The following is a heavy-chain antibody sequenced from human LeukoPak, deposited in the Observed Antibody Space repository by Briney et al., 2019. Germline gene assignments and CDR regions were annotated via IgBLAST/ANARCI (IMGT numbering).Heavy chain of an antibody. V-gene: IGHV3-23*01. Sequence: GGCLSLSRAASLLTFSSYAMAWVGPAPAKGLEWVSWIVGWGDITFYAGTVKSRFTISRDNSKTTPYLKMNGLRAEDTAVYYCAKPDYVDSTTYAPLFDYWGQGTLVTVSS. CDR2: IVGWGDIT. D-gene: IGHD2/OR15-2a*01. J-gene: IGHJ4*02. CDR1: LLTFSSYA. CDR3: AKPDYVDSTTYAPLFDY.